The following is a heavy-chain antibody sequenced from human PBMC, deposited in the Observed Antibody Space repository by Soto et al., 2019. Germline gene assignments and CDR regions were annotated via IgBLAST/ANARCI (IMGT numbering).Heavy chain of an antibody. V-gene: IGHV4-31*03. CDR2: FYSSGSI. D-gene: IGHD6-19*01. J-gene: IGHJ5*02. CDR3: ARMYSSGSGWFHP. Sequence: SETLSLTCFVSGYSITAGGYYWSWIRHHPGKGLEWIGSFYSSGSIIYNPSLRSRVSISGGTSSNQFSMSLTSVTAADTARYYCARMYSSGSGWFHPWGQGTLVTVSS. CDR1: GYSITAGGYY.